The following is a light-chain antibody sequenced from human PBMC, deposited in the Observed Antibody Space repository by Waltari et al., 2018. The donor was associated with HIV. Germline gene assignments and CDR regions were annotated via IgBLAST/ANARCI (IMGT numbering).Light chain of an antibody. CDR3: CSYAGSFVV. CDR1: SSDVGIYTL. J-gene: IGLJ2*01. Sequence: QSALTQPASVSGSPGQSITISCPGTSSDVGIYTLVSWYQQYPGKAPKLMIYEGSKRPSGVSNRFSGSKSGNTASLTISGLQTEDEADYYCCSYAGSFVVFGGGTKLTVL. V-gene: IGLV2-23*01. CDR2: EGS.